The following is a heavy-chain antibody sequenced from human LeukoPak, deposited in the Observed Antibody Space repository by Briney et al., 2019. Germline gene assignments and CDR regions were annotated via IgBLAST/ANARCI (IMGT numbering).Heavy chain of an antibody. D-gene: IGHD2-15*01. CDR2: ISSSGSTI. Sequence: GGSLRLSCAASGFTFSDYYMSWIRQATGKGLEWASYISSSGSTIYYTDSVKGLFTISRGHAKESLYLQMNSLRAEDTAVYYCARGNCSGGSCYSVGSLYYFDYWGQGTLVTVSS. CDR1: GFTFSDYY. CDR3: ARGNCSGGSCYSVGSLYYFDY. J-gene: IGHJ4*02. V-gene: IGHV3-11*04.